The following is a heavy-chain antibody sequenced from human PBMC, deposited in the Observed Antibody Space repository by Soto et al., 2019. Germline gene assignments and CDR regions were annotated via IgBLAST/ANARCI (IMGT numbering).Heavy chain of an antibody. D-gene: IGHD6-6*01. CDR3: SSARDSSSHPGYAFDT. CDR1: GGSISSGGYS. Sequence: SETLSLTCAVSGGSISSGGYSWSWIRQPPGKGLEWIGYIYHSGSTYYNPSLKSRVTISVDRSKNQFSLKLSSVTAADTAVYFCSSARDSSSHPGYAFDTWGQGTLVTVSS. CDR2: IYHSGST. V-gene: IGHV4-30-2*01. J-gene: IGHJ3*02.